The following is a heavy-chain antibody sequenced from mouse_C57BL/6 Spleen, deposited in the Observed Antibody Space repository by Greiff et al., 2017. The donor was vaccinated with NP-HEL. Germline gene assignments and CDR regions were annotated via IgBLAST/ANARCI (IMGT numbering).Heavy chain of an antibody. D-gene: IGHD1-1*01. V-gene: IGHV1-82*01. CDR2: IYPGDGDT. Sequence: VQLQQSGPELVKPGASVKISCKASGYAFSSSWMNWVKQRPGKGLEWIGRIYPGDGDTNYNGKIKGKATLTADKSSSTAYMQLSSLTSEDSAVYFCAREDYGSSGAWFAYWGQGTLVTVSA. CDR1: GYAFSSSW. CDR3: AREDYGSSGAWFAY. J-gene: IGHJ3*01.